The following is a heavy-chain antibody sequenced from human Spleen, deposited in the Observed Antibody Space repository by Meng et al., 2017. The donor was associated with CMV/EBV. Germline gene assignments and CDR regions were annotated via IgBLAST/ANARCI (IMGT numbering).Heavy chain of an antibody. CDR3: AMRVGATNYYYGMDV. Sequence: GESLKISCAASGFTFSSYAMSWVRQAPGKGLEWVSAISGSGGSTYYADSVKGRFTISRDNSKNTLYLQMNSLRAEDTAVYYCAMRVGATNYYYGMDVWGQGTTVTVSS. V-gene: IGHV3-23*01. D-gene: IGHD1-26*01. J-gene: IGHJ6*02. CDR2: ISGSGGST. CDR1: GFTFSSYA.